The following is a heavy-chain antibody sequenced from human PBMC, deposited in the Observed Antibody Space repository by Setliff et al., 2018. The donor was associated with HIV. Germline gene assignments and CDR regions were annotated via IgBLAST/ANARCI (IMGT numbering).Heavy chain of an antibody. J-gene: IGHJ6*03. V-gene: IGHV4-61*01. CDR1: GDSVSSASYY. CDR2: IYYSGTT. Sequence: PSETLSLTCTVSGDSVSSASYYWSWIRQPPGKGLEWIGYIYYSGTTKYNPSLKSRVTISVDTSKNQFSLKLCSVTAEDTAVYYCASEAWTSYRSSSGYYYYYMDVWGKGTTVTVSS. CDR3: ASEAWTSYRSSSGYYYYYMDV. D-gene: IGHD6-6*01.